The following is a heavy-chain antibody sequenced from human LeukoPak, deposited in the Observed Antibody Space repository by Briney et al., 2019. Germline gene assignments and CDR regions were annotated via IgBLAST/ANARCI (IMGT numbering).Heavy chain of an antibody. V-gene: IGHV1-8*01. CDR2: MNSNSGNT. CDR1: GYTFTIYD. CDR3: ARGPQYYYGSGSFHY. J-gene: IGHJ4*02. D-gene: IGHD3-10*01. Sequence: ASVKVSCKASGYTFTIYDINWVRQATGQGLEWMGWMNSNSGNTGYAQKFQGRVTMTRNTSISTAYMELSSLRSEDTAVYYCARGPQYYYGSGSFHYWGQGTLVTVSS.